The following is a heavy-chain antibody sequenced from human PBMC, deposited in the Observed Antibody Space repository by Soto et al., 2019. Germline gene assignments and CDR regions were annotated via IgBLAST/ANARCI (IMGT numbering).Heavy chain of an antibody. D-gene: IGHD6-13*01. Sequence: QVQLQESGPGLIKPSGTLSLTCAVSGGSISSSSWWSWVRQPPGKGLEWIGEIYHTGNTNYNPSLESRVTISVDTSKNQFSLKLSSVTAADTAVYYCARLQTGIAAMGVWGQGTTVTVSS. V-gene: IGHV4-4*02. J-gene: IGHJ6*02. CDR2: IYHTGNT. CDR3: ARLQTGIAAMGV. CDR1: GGSISSSSW.